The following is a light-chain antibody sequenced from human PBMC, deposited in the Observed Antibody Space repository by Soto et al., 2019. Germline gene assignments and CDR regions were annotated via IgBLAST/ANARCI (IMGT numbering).Light chain of an antibody. CDR2: DVT. V-gene: IGLV2-14*01. Sequence: QSALTQPASVSGSPGQSITIPCTGTSSDVGGYNFVSWYQQYPGKAPKLMIYDVTNRPSGVSNRFSASKSGNTASLTISGLQAVDEANYYCSSYTSSSTLVVFGGGTKLTVL. J-gene: IGLJ2*01. CDR1: SSDVGGYNF. CDR3: SSYTSSSTLVV.